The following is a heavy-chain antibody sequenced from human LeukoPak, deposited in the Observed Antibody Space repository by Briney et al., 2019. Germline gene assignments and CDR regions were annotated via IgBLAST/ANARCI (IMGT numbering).Heavy chain of an antibody. Sequence: GGSLRLSCAASGFTFSSYSMNWVRQAPGKGLEWVSSISSSSSYIYYADSVKGRFTISRDNAKNSLYLQMNSLRAEDTAVYYCASQAVDTAMVTLDYWGQGTLVTVSS. CDR1: GFTFSSYS. CDR2: ISSSSSYI. D-gene: IGHD5-18*01. CDR3: ASQAVDTAMVTLDY. J-gene: IGHJ4*02. V-gene: IGHV3-21*01.